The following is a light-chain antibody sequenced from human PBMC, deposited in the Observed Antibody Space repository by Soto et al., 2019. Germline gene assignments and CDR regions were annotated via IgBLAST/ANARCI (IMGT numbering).Light chain of an antibody. CDR1: RMDVGGYDY. Sequence: QSVLTQPRSVSASRGQTVTISCTGTRMDVGGYDYVSWYQQHPGKAPKIMIYDVTKRPSGVPDRFSGSKSGYTASLTISGLQAGDEADYYCFSYAGREKIVVVGGGTKLTVL. J-gene: IGLJ2*01. CDR3: FSYAGREKIVV. V-gene: IGLV2-11*01. CDR2: DVT.